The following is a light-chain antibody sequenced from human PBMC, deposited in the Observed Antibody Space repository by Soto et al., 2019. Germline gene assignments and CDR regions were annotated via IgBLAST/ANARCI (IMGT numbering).Light chain of an antibody. V-gene: IGKV1-39*01. Sequence: DIQMTQSPSSLSASVGDSVTITCRARQSISSYLNWYQQKPGKAPKLLVYAASSLQSGVPSRFSGSASGTDFTFTISSLQPEDFATYYCQQCYSTPLTFGQGTKVAIK. J-gene: IGKJ1*01. CDR3: QQCYSTPLT. CDR2: AAS. CDR1: QSISSY.